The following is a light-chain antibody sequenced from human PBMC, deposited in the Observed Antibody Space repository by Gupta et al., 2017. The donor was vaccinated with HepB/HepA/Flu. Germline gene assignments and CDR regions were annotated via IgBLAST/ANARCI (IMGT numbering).Light chain of an antibody. V-gene: IGKV1-39*01. Sequence: IQMTQSPSSLSASVGDRVTITCRASQSISSYLNWYQQKPGKAPKLLIYAASSLQSGVPSRFSGSGSGTDFTLTISRLQPEDFATYYCQHRDSTPRTFGQGTKVEIK. CDR1: QSISSY. CDR3: QHRDSTPRT. J-gene: IGKJ1*01. CDR2: AAS.